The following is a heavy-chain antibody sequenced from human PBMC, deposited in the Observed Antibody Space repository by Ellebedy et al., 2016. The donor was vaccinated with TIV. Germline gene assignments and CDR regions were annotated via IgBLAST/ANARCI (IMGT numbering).Heavy chain of an antibody. D-gene: IGHD3-3*01. V-gene: IGHV4-31*03. CDR1: GGSISSGGYC. CDR3: ARLFLPAMDV. Sequence: SETLSLTCTVSGGSISSGGYCWSWIRQHPGKGLEWIGYIYYSGSTYYNPSLKSRVTISVDTSNNQFSLKLSSVTAADTAVYFCARLFLPAMDVWGPGTTVTVSS. CDR2: IYYSGST. J-gene: IGHJ6*02.